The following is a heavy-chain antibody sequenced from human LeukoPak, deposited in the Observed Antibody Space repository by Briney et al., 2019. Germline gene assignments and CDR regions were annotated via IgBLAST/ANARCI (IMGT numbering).Heavy chain of an antibody. D-gene: IGHD5-12*01. CDR1: GFTFSSYS. CDR2: ISSSSYI. V-gene: IGHV3-21*01. J-gene: IGHJ5*02. CDR3: AGASGYSGYDYVLSDRFDP. Sequence: GGSLRLSCAASGFTFSSYSMNWVRQAPGKGLEWVSSISSSSYIYYADSVKGRFTISRDNAKNSLYLQMNSLRAEDTAVYYCAGASGYSGYDYVLSDRFDPWGQGTLVTVSS.